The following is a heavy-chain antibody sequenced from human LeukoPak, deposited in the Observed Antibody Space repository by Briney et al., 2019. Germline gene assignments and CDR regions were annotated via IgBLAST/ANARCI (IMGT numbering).Heavy chain of an antibody. CDR1: GGPFSGYY. CDR3: ARGRRYFDWLGFDP. V-gene: IGHV4-34*01. CDR2: INHSGST. J-gene: IGHJ5*02. Sequence: SETLSLTCAVYGGPFSGYYWSWIRQPPGKGLEWIGEINHSGSTNYNPSLKSRVTISVDTSKNQFSLKLSSVTAADTAVYYCARGRRYFDWLGFDPWGQGTLVTVSS. D-gene: IGHD3-9*01.